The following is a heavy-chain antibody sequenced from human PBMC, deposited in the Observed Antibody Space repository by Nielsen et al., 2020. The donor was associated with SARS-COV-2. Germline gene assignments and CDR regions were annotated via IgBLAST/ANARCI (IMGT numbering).Heavy chain of an antibody. CDR2: IYSGGST. D-gene: IGHD3-3*01. CDR3: ARGGLTIFGVVIIFDYYGMDV. Sequence: WLRQLPGKGLEWVSVIYSGGSTYYADSVKGRFTISRDNSKNTLYLQMNSLRAEDTAVYYCARGGLTIFGVVIIFDYYGMDVWGQGTMVTVSS. V-gene: IGHV3-53*01. J-gene: IGHJ6*02.